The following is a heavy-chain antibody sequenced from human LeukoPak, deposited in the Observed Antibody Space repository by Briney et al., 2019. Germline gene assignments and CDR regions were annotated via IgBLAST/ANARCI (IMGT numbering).Heavy chain of an antibody. V-gene: IGHV1-2*02. D-gene: IGHD1-26*01. CDR2: INPNSGGT. J-gene: IGHJ3*02. CDR3: AKAQLKWELLGLPAFDI. CDR1: GYTFTGYY. Sequence: ASVKVSCKASGYTFTGYYMHWVRQAPGQGLEWMGWINPNSGGTNYAQKFQGRVTMTRDTSISTAYMELSSLRAEDTALYYCAKAQLKWELLGLPAFDIWGQGTMVTVSS.